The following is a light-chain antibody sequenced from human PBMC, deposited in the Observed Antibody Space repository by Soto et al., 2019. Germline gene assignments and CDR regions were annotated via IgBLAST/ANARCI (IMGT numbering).Light chain of an antibody. CDR3: AAWDDSLSGWV. V-gene: IGLV1-47*02. CDR2: SNN. CDR1: SSNIGSNY. Sequence: QSVLTQPPSASVTPGQRVTISCSGSSSNIGSNYVYWYQQLPGTAPKLLIYSNNQRPSGVPDRFSGSKSGTSVSLAISGPRSEDEADYYCAAWDDSLSGWVFGGGTKVTVL. J-gene: IGLJ3*02.